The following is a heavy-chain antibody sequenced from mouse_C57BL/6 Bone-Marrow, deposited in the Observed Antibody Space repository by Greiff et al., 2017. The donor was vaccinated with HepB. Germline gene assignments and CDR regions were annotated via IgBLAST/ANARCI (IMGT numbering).Heavy chain of an antibody. CDR3: ARKIVTTCWFAY. D-gene: IGHD2-5*01. CDR2: IWSGGST. CDR1: GFSLTSYG. V-gene: IGHV2-2*01. J-gene: IGHJ3*01. Sequence: VKLMESGPGLVQPSQSLSITCTVSGFSLTSYGVHWVRQSPGKGLEWLGVIWSGGSTDYNAAFISRLSISKDNSKSQVFFKINSLQADDTAIYYCARKIVTTCWFAYWGQGTVVTVSA.